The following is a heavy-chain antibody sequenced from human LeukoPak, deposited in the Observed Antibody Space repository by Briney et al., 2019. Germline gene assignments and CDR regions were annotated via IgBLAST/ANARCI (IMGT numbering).Heavy chain of an antibody. J-gene: IGHJ4*02. Sequence: ASVKVSCKASGYTFTGYYMHWVRQAPGQGLEWMGWINPNSGGTNYAQKLQGRVTMTTDTSTSTAYMELRSLRSDDTAVYYCARDYYGSGSLFDYWGQGTLVTVSS. V-gene: IGHV1-2*02. CDR1: GYTFTGYY. D-gene: IGHD3-10*01. CDR2: INPNSGGT. CDR3: ARDYYGSGSLFDY.